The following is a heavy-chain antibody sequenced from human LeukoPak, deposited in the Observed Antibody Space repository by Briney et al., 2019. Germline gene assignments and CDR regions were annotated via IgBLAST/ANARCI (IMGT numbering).Heavy chain of an antibody. CDR3: ARDPYSGSYGDYYYYYMDV. D-gene: IGHD1-26*01. CDR2: ITSSSSYI. V-gene: IGHV3-21*01. CDR1: GFTFSTYN. J-gene: IGHJ6*03. Sequence: GGSLRLSCAASGFTFSTYNMNWVRQAPGKGLEWLSSITSSSSYIYYADSVKGRFTISRNNAKNSLYLQMNSLRDEDTAVYYCARDPYSGSYGDYYYYYMDVWGKGTTVTISS.